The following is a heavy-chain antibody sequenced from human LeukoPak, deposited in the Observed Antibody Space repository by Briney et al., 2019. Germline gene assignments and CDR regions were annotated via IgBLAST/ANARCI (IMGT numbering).Heavy chain of an antibody. J-gene: IGHJ4*02. CDR2: ISSDGSIT. D-gene: IGHD3-10*01. Sequence: GGSLRLSCAASGFTFSSYWMHWVRQAPGKGLVWVSRISSDGSITGYADSVKGRFTISRYNAKNTLYLQMNSLRAEDTAVYYCARHLNYYLDYWGQGTLVTVSS. CDR1: GFTFSSYW. V-gene: IGHV3-74*01. CDR3: ARHLNYYLDY.